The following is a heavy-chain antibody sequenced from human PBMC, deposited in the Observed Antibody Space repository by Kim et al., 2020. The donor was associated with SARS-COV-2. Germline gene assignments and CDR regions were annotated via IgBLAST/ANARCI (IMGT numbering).Heavy chain of an antibody. V-gene: IGHV3-74*01. CDR3: ARNDEASFDY. J-gene: IGHJ4*02. Sequence: NTYYADSVKGRFSISRDNAKNTLYLQMNSLRAEDTAVYYCARNDEASFDYWGQGTLVTVSS. CDR2: NT.